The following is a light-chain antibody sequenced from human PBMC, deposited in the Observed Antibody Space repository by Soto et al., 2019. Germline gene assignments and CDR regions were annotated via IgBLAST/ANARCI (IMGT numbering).Light chain of an antibody. V-gene: IGKV3-15*01. J-gene: IGKJ4*01. CDR3: QQYNNWPPLT. CDR2: GAS. CDR1: QSVSSN. Sequence: EIVMTQSPATLSVSPGERATLSCRASQSVSSNLAWYQQKPGQAPRLLIYGASTRATVIPVRFSGSWSGTEFTLTISSLLSEGFSLYYCQQYNNWPPLTFSGGTKVEIK.